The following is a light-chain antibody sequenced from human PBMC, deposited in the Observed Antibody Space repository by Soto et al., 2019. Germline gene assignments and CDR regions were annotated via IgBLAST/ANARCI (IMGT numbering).Light chain of an antibody. CDR1: SSDVGGYNY. CDR3: CSYAGSPRYV. CDR2: DVS. V-gene: IGLV2-11*01. J-gene: IGLJ1*01. Sequence: QSALTQPRSVSGSPGQSVTISCTGTSSDVGGYNYVSWYQQHPGKAPKVMIYDVSERPSGVPDRFSGSKSGNTDSLTISGLQAEDEADYYCCSYAGSPRYVFGTGTKLTVL.